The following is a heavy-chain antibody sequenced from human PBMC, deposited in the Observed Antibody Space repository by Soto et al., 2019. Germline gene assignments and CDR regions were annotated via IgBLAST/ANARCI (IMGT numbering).Heavy chain of an antibody. V-gene: IGHV3-21*01. Sequence: GGSLRLSCAASGFVFSRYDMNWVRQAPGKGLEWVASIGSGSGYRYYADSVKGRFTISRDNAKNSVSLHMGSLRAEDTAVYYCTRDLKTSYEGFPGGMDVWGQGTTVTVSS. CDR1: GFVFSRYD. J-gene: IGHJ6*02. CDR3: TRDLKTSYEGFPGGMDV. CDR2: IGSGSGYR. D-gene: IGHD3-22*01.